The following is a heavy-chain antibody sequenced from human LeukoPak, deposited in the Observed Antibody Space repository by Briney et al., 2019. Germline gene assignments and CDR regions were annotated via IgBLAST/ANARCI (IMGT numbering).Heavy chain of an antibody. CDR1: GYTFTNYW. Sequence: GESLKISCRGSGYTFTNYWIGWVRQMPGKGLEWMGIIFPGDSDTRYSPSFQGQVTISADKSISTAYLQWSSLKASDTAMYYCATMVGATRAFDIWGQGTMVSVSS. CDR2: IFPGDSDT. J-gene: IGHJ3*02. CDR3: ATMVGATRAFDI. D-gene: IGHD1-26*01. V-gene: IGHV5-51*01.